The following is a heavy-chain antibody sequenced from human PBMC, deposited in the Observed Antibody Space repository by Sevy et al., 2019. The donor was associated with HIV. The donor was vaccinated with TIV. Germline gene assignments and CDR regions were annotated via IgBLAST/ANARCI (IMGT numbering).Heavy chain of an antibody. J-gene: IGHJ3*02. V-gene: IGHV3-53*01. D-gene: IGHD3-22*01. CDR3: VRGGTVYSDSSGRVLSVLGAFDI. CDR1: GFTVSSNY. Sequence: GGSLRLSCAASGFTVSSNYMSWVRQAPGKGLEWVSIIFSGGGTYYADSVQGRFTISRDNSKNKVYLQMNRLRAADTAVVYCVRGGTVYSDSSGRVLSVLGAFDIWGRGTMVTVSS. CDR2: IFSGGGT.